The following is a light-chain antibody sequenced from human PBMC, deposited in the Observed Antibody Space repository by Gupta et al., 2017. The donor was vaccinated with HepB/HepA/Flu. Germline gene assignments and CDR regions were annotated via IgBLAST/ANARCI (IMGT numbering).Light chain of an antibody. J-gene: IGLJ1*01. V-gene: IGLV3-21*03. Sequence: SYVLTQPPSVSVAPGKTTRITCGGNNIGSKSVHWYQQKPGQAPVLVVYDDNDRPSGIPERFSGSNSGNTATLTISRVDAGDEADYYCQVWDTSSDHRYVFGTGTKVTVL. CDR3: QVWDTSSDHRYV. CDR2: DDN. CDR1: NIGSKS.